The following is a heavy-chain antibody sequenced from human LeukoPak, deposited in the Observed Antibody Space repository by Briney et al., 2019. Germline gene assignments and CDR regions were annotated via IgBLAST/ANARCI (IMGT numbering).Heavy chain of an antibody. D-gene: IGHD5-18*01. CDR3: ARIYGYAFDI. CDR1: GGSLRTYY. Sequence: SETLSLTCTVSGGSLRTYYWTWIRQAAGRGLEWIGRVYSTGSTNYNPSLKSRVTMSVDTSKDQFSLHLSSVTAADTAVYYCARIYGYAFDIWGQGTMFIVSA. CDR2: VYSTGST. J-gene: IGHJ3*02. V-gene: IGHV4-4*07.